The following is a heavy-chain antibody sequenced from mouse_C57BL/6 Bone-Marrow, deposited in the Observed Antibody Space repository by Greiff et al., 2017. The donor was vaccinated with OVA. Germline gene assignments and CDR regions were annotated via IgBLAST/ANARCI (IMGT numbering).Heavy chain of an antibody. CDR1: GYTFTSYD. Sequence: QVQLQQSGPELVKPGASVKLSCKASGYTFTSYDINWVKQRPGQGLEWIGWIYPRDGSTKYNEKFKGKATLTVDTYSSTAYMELHSLTSEDSAVYFCASQSWDGAMDYWGQGTSVTVSS. V-gene: IGHV1-85*01. J-gene: IGHJ4*01. CDR2: IYPRDGST. D-gene: IGHD4-1*01. CDR3: ASQSWDGAMDY.